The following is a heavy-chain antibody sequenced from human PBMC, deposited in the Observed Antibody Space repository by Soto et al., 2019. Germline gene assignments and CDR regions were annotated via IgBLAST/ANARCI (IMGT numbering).Heavy chain of an antibody. J-gene: IGHJ4*02. V-gene: IGHV4-30-4*01. D-gene: IGHD5-18*01. CDR1: GGSISSGDYY. CDR2: IYYSGST. Sequence: PSEILSLTCTISGGSISSGDYYWSWIRQPPGKGLEWIGYIYYSGSTYYNPSLKSRVTISVDTSRNQFSLKLSSVTAADTAVYYCARVDTAMVRPLDYWGQGTLVTVSS. CDR3: ARVDTAMVRPLDY.